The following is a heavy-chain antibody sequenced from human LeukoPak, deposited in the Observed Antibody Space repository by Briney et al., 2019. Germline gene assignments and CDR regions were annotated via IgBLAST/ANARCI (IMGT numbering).Heavy chain of an antibody. J-gene: IGHJ4*02. CDR1: GFTFSSYT. V-gene: IGHV3-23*01. CDR2: ISGSGGST. D-gene: IGHD1-26*01. CDR3: AAMWELPSSFDY. Sequence: PGGSLRLSCAASGFTFSSYTMSWVRQAPGKGLEWVSAISGSGGSTYYADSVKGRFTISRDNSKNTLYLQMNSLRAEDTAVYYCAAMWELPSSFDYWGQGTLVTVSS.